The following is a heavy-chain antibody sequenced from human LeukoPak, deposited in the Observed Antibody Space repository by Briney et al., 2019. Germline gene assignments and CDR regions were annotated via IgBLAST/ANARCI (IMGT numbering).Heavy chain of an antibody. CDR3: ARELKAGDAFDI. D-gene: IGHD6-13*01. Sequence: PSETLSLTCAVYGGSFSDYYWSWIRQPPGKGLEWIGYIYHSGSTYYNPSLKSRVTISVDRSKNQLSLKLSSVTAADTAVYYCARELKAGDAFDIWGQGTMVTVSS. J-gene: IGHJ3*02. CDR1: GGSFSDYY. CDR2: IYHSGST. V-gene: IGHV4-34*01.